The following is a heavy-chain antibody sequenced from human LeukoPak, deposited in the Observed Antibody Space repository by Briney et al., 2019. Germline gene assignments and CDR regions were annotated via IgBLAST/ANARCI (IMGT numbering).Heavy chain of an antibody. V-gene: IGHV4-59*01. J-gene: IGHJ4*02. CDR2: IYYSGST. CDR1: GGSISSYY. Sequence: PSETLSLTCTVSGGSISSYYWSWIRQPPGKGLEWIGYIYYSGSTNYNPSLKSRVTISVDTSKNQFSLKLSSVTAADTAVYYCARDSYYDSRDYWGQGTLVTVSS. D-gene: IGHD3-22*01. CDR3: ARDSYYDSRDY.